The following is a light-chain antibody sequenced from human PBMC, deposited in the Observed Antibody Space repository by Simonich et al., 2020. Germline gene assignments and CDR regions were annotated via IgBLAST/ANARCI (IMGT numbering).Light chain of an antibody. J-gene: IGLJ2*01. CDR1: SSDVGSYNL. CDR2: EGS. V-gene: IGLV2-23*01. Sequence: QSALTQPASVSGSPGQSITISCTGTSSDVGSYNLVSWYQQHPGKAPKLMIYEGSKRPSGFSNRFSGSKSGNTASLTSSGLQAEDEADYYCCSYAGSSTVVFGGGTKLTVL. CDR3: CSYAGSSTVV.